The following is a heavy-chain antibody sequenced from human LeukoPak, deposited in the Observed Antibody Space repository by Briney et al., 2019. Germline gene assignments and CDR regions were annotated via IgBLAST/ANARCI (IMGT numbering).Heavy chain of an antibody. D-gene: IGHD2-2*01. CDR3: AKDRLLCSTSCYGDDAFDI. Sequence: QAGGSLRLSCAASGFTFSSYAMSWVRQAPGKGLEWVSAISGSGGSTYYADSVKGRFTISRDNSKNTLYLQMNSLRAEDTAVYYCAKDRLLCSTSCYGDDAFDIWGQGTMVTVSS. J-gene: IGHJ3*02. V-gene: IGHV3-23*01. CDR1: GFTFSSYA. CDR2: ISGSGGST.